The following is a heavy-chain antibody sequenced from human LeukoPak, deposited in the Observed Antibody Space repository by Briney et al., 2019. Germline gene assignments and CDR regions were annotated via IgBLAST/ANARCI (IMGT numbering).Heavy chain of an antibody. V-gene: IGHV3-7*04. CDR3: ARDPLRRFDY. J-gene: IGHJ4*02. CDR2: IREDGGEI. CDR1: GFTFSSYW. Sequence: GGSLRLSCAGSGFTFSSYWMTWVRQAPGKGLEWVANIREDGGEIYYVDSVKGRFTISSDNAKNSLYLQMNSLRAEDTAVYYCARDPLRRFDYWGQGTLVTVSS.